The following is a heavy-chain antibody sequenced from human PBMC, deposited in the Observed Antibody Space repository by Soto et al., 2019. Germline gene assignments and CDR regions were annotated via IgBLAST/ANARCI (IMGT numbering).Heavy chain of an antibody. D-gene: IGHD6-19*01. Sequence: ASVKVSCKASGYTFTSYGISWVRQAPGQGLEWMGWISAYNGNTNYAQKLQGRVTMTTDTSTSTAYMELRSLRSDDTAVYYCARWGPKISSGGLFQHWGQGTLVTVSS. CDR2: ISAYNGNT. CDR3: ARWGPKISSGGLFQH. J-gene: IGHJ1*01. CDR1: GYTFTSYG. V-gene: IGHV1-18*01.